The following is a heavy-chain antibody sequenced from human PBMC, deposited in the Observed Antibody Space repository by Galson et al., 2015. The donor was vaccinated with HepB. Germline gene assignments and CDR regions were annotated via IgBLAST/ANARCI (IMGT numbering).Heavy chain of an antibody. D-gene: IGHD6-13*01. V-gene: IGHV4-39*01. Sequence: SETLSLTCTVSGGSISSSSYYWGWIRQPPGKGLEWIGSIYYSGSTYYNPTLKSRATISVDTSKNQFSLKLSSVTAADTAVYYCARRVGSSWSPAFDYWGQGTLVTVSS. CDR1: GGSISSSSYY. CDR3: ARRVGSSWSPAFDY. J-gene: IGHJ4*02. CDR2: IYYSGST.